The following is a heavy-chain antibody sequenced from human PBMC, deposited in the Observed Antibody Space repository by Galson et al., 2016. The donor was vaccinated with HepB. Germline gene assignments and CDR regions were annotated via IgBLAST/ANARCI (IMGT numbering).Heavy chain of an antibody. J-gene: IGHJ5*02. CDR2: ISSGGNTR. D-gene: IGHD2-2*01. CDR3: ARNLDCRSPRCPPGDSSSYGHGWFGP. CDR1: GFTFSDNY. V-gene: IGHV3-11*01. Sequence: SLRLSCAASGFTFSDNYMTWIRQAPGKGPEWLSYISSGGNTRFYADSVKGRFTISRDNAKNSLYLQMNSLRVEDTAVYYCARNLDCRSPRCPPGDSSSYGHGWFGPWGQGTLVTVSS.